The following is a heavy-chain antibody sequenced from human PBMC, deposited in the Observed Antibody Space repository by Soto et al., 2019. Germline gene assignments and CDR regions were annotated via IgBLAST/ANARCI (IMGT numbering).Heavy chain of an antibody. CDR2: IIPIFGTP. V-gene: IGHV1-69*06. Sequence: SVKVSCKASGRTFTNYAISWVRQAPGQGLEWMGGIIPIFGTPKYAQKFQGKVTITADTSTTTVYMDLSSLRSEDTAVYYCARGTSGQISDYLDYWGQGTLVTVSS. J-gene: IGHJ4*02. CDR3: ARGTSGQISDYLDY. CDR1: GRTFTNYA. D-gene: IGHD2-15*01.